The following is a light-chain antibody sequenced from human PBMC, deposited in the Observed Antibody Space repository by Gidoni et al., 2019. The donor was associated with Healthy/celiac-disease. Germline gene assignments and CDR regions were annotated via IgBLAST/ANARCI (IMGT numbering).Light chain of an antibody. CDR3: QQSYSTPRT. Sequence: DIQMTQSPSSLSASVGDRVTITCRASQSINSYLNWYQQKPGKAPQLLISAASRLQRGAPPRFSGTVSRTDFTLTISSLQPEDFSTYYCQQSYSTPRTFGQGTQVEIK. CDR1: QSINSY. V-gene: IGKV1-39*01. J-gene: IGKJ1*01. CDR2: AAS.